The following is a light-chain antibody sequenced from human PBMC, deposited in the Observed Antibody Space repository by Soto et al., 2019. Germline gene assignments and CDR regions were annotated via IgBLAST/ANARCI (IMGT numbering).Light chain of an antibody. J-gene: IGKJ1*01. CDR3: QQYNSYPQT. CDR1: QSISSW. V-gene: IGKV1-5*01. CDR2: DAS. Sequence: DIQMTQSPSTLSASVGDRVTITCRASQSISSWLAWYQQKPGKAPKLLIYDASSLESGVPSRFSGSGSGTEFTLTISNLQPDDFATYYCQQYNSYPQTYGQGTKVEIK.